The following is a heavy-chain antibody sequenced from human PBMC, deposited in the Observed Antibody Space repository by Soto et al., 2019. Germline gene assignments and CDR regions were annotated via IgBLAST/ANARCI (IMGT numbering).Heavy chain of an antibody. CDR3: ARDAYSGYDKGYFDY. Sequence: SETLSLTCTVSGGSISTYYWSWIRQSPGKGLEWIGYIYYSGSTNYNPSLKSRVTISVDTSKNQFSLKLSSVTAADTAVYYCARDAYSGYDKGYFDYWGQGTLVTVSS. D-gene: IGHD5-12*01. CDR2: IYYSGST. CDR1: GGSISTYY. J-gene: IGHJ4*02. V-gene: IGHV4-59*01.